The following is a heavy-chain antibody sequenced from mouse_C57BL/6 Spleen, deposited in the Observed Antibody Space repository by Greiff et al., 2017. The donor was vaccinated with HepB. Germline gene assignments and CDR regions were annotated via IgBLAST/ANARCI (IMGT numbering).Heavy chain of an antibody. D-gene: IGHD1-1*01. CDR1: GYTFTSYW. Sequence: VQLQQPGAELVKPGASVKMSCKASGYTFTSYWITWVKQRPGQGLEWIGDIYPGSGSTNYNEKFKSKATLTVDTSSSTAYMQLSSLTSEDSAVYCCARRGDSIYYYGSSPFDYWGQGTTLTVSS. CDR2: IYPGSGST. CDR3: ARRGDSIYYYGSSPFDY. V-gene: IGHV1-55*01. J-gene: IGHJ2*01.